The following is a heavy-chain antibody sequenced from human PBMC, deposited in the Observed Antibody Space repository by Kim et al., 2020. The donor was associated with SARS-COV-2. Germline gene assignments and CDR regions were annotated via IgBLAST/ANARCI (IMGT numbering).Heavy chain of an antibody. D-gene: IGHD5-12*01. V-gene: IGHV3-74*01. CDR2: INSDGTIT. J-gene: IGHJ6*03. CDR3: AKDLGRDIAGV. Sequence: GGSLRLSCAASGFTFSSYWMHWVRQAPGKGLVWVSRINSDGTITNYADSVKGRFTISRDNAKSTLYLQMNSLRADDTAVYYCAKDLGRDIAGVWGKGTTV. CDR1: GFTFSSYW.